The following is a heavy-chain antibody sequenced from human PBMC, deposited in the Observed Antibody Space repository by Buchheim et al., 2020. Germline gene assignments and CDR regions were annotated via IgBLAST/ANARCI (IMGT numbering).Heavy chain of an antibody. D-gene: IGHD6-19*01. CDR2: ISGSGGST. CDR3: AKRDIAVAGRHYYYGMDV. CDR1: GFTFSSYA. V-gene: IGHV3-23*04. Sequence: EVQLVESGGGLVQPGGSLRLSCAASGFTFSSYAMSWVRQAPGKGLEWVSAISGSGGSTYYADSVKGRFTISRDTSKHTLYLQRNSLRAEDTAVYYCAKRDIAVAGRHYYYGMDVWGQGTT. J-gene: IGHJ6*02.